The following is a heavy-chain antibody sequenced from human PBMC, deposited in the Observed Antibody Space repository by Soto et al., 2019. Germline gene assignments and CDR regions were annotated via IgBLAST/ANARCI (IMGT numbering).Heavy chain of an antibody. CDR3: ASEGGKYNWFDP. CDR1: GFTFSNYA. Sequence: PGGSLRLSCAASGFTFSNYAMSWVRQAPGKGLEWVSGLSGDGGSTYYADSVTGRFTISRDNFEHTLYLQMNSLRAEDTAVYYCASEGGKYNWFDPWGQGTLVTVSS. CDR2: LSGDGGST. D-gene: IGHD3-16*01. V-gene: IGHV3-23*01. J-gene: IGHJ5*02.